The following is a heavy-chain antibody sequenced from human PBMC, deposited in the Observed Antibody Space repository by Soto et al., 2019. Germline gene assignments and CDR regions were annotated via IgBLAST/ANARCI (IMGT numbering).Heavy chain of an antibody. D-gene: IGHD3-10*01. CDR1: GDPITSGGFY. CDR2: IYYSGVT. V-gene: IGHV4-31*03. Sequence: QVQLQESGPGLVKPSETLSLTCTLSGDPITSGGFYWTWIRQHPAKGLEWIGYIYYSGVTYYNPSLKSRATISVDTSKNQFSLNLGSVTAADTAMYYCARDLRGRRSGRFDPWGQGTLVTVSS. CDR3: ARDLRGRRSGRFDP. J-gene: IGHJ5*02.